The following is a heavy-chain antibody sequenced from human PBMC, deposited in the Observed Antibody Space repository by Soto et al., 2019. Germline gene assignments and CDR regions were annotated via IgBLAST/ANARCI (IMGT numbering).Heavy chain of an antibody. CDR1: GFRFSTSV. CDR3: GRESDIHYCDY. CDR2: ISSDGNDR. Sequence: QVQLVESGGGVVQPGTSLRLSCAASGFRFSTSVMHWVRQAPGKGLEWVAVISSDGNDRRYAASVKGRFTISRDNSKNTLYLQLNSLRVEDTARYYCGRESDIHYCDYWGQGTLLTVSS. J-gene: IGHJ4*02. V-gene: IGHV3-30*03.